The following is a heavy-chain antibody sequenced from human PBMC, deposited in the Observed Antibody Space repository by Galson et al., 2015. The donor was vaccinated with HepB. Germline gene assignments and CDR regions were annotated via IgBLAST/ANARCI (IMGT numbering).Heavy chain of an antibody. Sequence: SLRLSCAVSGVSFDDYSMHWVRQAPEKGLEWVSHISWAGDILESANSVSGRLTISRDNSKNSLYLQMNSVKSENTALYYWVRGHGMSTSLYSWGHGTLITVSS. J-gene: IGHJ5*01. D-gene: IGHD5/OR15-5a*01. CDR1: GVSFDDYS. CDR2: ISWAGDIL. V-gene: IGHV3-43*01. CDR3: VRGHGMSTSLYS.